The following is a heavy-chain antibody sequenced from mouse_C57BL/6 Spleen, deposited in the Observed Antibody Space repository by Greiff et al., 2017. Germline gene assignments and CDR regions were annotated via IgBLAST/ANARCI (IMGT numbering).Heavy chain of an antibody. Sequence: EVQRVESGGDLVKPGGSLKLSCAASGFTFSSYGMSWVRQTPDKRLEWVATISSGGSYTYYPDSVKGRFTISRDNAKNTLYLQMSSLTSEDTAMYYCARHVYYGSSFYWYFDVWGTGTTVTGSS. D-gene: IGHD1-1*01. CDR1: GFTFSSYG. CDR2: ISSGGSYT. J-gene: IGHJ1*03. V-gene: IGHV5-6*01. CDR3: ARHVYYGSSFYWYFDV.